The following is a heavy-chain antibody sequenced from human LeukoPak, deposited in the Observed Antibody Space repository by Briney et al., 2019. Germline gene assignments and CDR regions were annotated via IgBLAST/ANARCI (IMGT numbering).Heavy chain of an antibody. J-gene: IGHJ5*02. V-gene: IGHV4-34*01. Sequence: PSETLSLTCAVYGGSFSGYYWSWIRQPPGEGLEWIGEINHSGSTNYNPSLKSRVTISVDTSKNQFSLKLSSVTAADTAVYYCASAYSSSSHWFDPWGQGTLVTVSS. CDR2: INHSGST. CDR1: GGSFSGYY. D-gene: IGHD6-6*01. CDR3: ASAYSSSSHWFDP.